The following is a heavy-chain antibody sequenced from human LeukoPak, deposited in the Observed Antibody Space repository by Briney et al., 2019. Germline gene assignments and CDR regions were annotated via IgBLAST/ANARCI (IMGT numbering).Heavy chain of an antibody. CDR2: IYYSGTT. Sequence: PSETLSLTCTVSGGSINSSTYYWAWVRQPPGKGLEWIASIYYSGTTYFNPSLESRVTISLDTSRNQFSLKLSSVTAADTAVYYCARERIAARRLDPWGQGTLVTVSS. CDR1: GGSINSSTYY. D-gene: IGHD6-6*01. CDR3: ARERIAARRLDP. J-gene: IGHJ5*02. V-gene: IGHV4-39*07.